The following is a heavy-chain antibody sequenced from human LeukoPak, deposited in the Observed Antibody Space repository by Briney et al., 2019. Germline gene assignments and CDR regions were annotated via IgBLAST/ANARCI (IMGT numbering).Heavy chain of an antibody. Sequence: PGRSLRLSCAASGFTFSSYAMHWVRQAPGKGLEWVAVISYDGSNKYYADSVKGRFTISRDNSKNTLYLQMNSLRAEDTAVYYCASPHQHTDYWGQGTLDTVSS. CDR3: ASPHQHTDY. V-gene: IGHV3-30-3*01. J-gene: IGHJ4*02. CDR1: GFTFSSYA. CDR2: ISYDGSNK.